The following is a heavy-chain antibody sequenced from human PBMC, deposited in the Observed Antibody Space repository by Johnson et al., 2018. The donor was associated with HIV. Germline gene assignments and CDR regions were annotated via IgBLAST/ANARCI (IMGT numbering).Heavy chain of an antibody. V-gene: IGHV3-30-3*01. J-gene: IGHJ3*02. CDR1: GITFSDYA. Sequence: QVHLVESGGGVVQPGRSLRLSCAASGITFSDYAMHWVRQAPGKGLEWVAVISYDGSNKYYADSVKGRFTISRDNSKNTLYLQMNSLRAEDTAVYYCARAGAVGFDAFDIWGHGTLVTVSS. D-gene: IGHD6-19*01. CDR2: ISYDGSNK. CDR3: ARAGAVGFDAFDI.